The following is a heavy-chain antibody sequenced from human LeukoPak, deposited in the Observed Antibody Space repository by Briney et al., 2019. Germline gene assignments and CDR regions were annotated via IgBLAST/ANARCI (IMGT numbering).Heavy chain of an antibody. Sequence: GGSLRLSCAASGFTFSTYVMSWVRQAPGKGLEWVSAISGGAANTYYADSVKGRFTISRDNSKNTLYLQMNSLRVNDTAVYYCARRTSGAFDFWDQGTLVTVSS. J-gene: IGHJ4*02. CDR3: ARRTSGAFDF. CDR2: ISGGAANT. CDR1: GFTFSTYV. V-gene: IGHV3-23*01. D-gene: IGHD5-12*01.